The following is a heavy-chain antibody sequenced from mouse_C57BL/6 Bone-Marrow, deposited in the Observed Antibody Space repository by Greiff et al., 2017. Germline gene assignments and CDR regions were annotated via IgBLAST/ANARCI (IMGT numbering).Heavy chain of an antibody. D-gene: IGHD1-2*01. Sequence: QVQLKQSGAELARPGASVKLSCKASGYTFTSYGISWVKQRTGQGLEWIGGIYPRDGNTYYNEKFKGKATLTADKASSTAYMELRSLTSEDSAVYYCARYAHYYGGSLCDYWGQGTTVTVSS. CDR1: GYTFTSYG. J-gene: IGHJ2*01. V-gene: IGHV1-81*01. CDR3: ARYAHYYGGSLCDY. CDR2: IYPRDGNT.